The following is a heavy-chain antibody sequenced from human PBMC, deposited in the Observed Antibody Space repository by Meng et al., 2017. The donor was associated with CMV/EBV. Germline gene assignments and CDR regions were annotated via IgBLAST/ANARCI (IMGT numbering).Heavy chain of an antibody. CDR1: GGSISSGSYY. V-gene: IGHV4-61*02. J-gene: IGHJ5*02. Sequence: QVQLQESGPGLVQPSQTLSLTCTVSGGSISSGSYYWSWIRQPAGKGLEWIGRIYTSGSTNYNPSLKSRVTISVDTSKNQFSLKLSSVTAADTAVYYCAREAFKVLFFPFDPWGQGTLVTVSS. CDR2: IYTSGST. D-gene: IGHD1-1*01. CDR3: AREAFKVLFFPFDP.